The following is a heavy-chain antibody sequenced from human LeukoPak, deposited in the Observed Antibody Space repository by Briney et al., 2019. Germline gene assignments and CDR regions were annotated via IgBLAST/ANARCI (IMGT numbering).Heavy chain of an antibody. D-gene: IGHD3-22*01. CDR3: SKGRTGHITMIVGDVFDI. Sequence: GGSLRLSCAASGFTFDDYAMHWVRQAPGKGLEWVSGISWNSGSIGYADSVKGRFTISRDNAKNSLYLQMNSLRAEDTALYYCSKGRTGHITMIVGDVFDIWGQGTMVTVSS. J-gene: IGHJ3*02. CDR2: ISWNSGSI. V-gene: IGHV3-9*01. CDR1: GFTFDDYA.